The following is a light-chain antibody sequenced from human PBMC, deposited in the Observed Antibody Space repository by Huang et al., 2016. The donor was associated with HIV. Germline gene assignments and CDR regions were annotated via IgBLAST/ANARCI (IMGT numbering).Light chain of an antibody. V-gene: IGKV3-15*01. CDR2: TAS. CDR1: QSVGST. J-gene: IGKJ5*01. Sequence: EIVMTQSPATLSVSPGERATLSCRASQSVGSTLAWYQQKPGQVPRLLFYTASTRATGVSDRFSGSGSGTEFTLTISSFQSEDLAVYYCQQYHNWPLTFGQGTRLEIK. CDR3: QQYHNWPLT.